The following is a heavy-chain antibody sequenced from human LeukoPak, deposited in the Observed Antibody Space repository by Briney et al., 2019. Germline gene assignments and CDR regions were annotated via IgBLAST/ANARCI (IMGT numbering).Heavy chain of an antibody. J-gene: IGHJ4*02. D-gene: IGHD2-2*01. Sequence: GASLRLLCAASGFTFSSYVMSWVRQAPGKGLECASSIVGSGDKTYYADSVKGRFPISRDNSKNTVYLQMNSLRAEDTAVYYCARRTESKCFDLWGQGTLVTVSS. CDR1: GFTFSSYV. CDR3: ARRTESKCFDL. V-gene: IGHV3-23*01. CDR2: IVGSGDKT.